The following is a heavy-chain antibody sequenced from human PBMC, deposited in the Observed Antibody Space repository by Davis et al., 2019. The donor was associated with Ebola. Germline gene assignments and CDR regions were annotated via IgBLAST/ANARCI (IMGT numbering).Heavy chain of an antibody. Sequence: GGSLRLSCATSGFTFSSYGMHWVRQAPGKGLEWVAVISYDESNKYYADSVKGRFTISRDNSKNTLYLEMNSLRAEDTAVYYCTRQGDSRWNLGMDVWGQGTTVTVSS. D-gene: IGHD1-7*01. V-gene: IGHV3-30*03. CDR2: ISYDESNK. CDR3: TRQGDSRWNLGMDV. J-gene: IGHJ6*02. CDR1: GFTFSSYG.